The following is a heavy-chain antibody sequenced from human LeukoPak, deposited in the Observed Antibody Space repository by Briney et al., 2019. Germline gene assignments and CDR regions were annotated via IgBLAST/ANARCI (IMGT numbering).Heavy chain of an antibody. Sequence: GASVKVSCKASGYTFTSYDINWVRQATGQGLEWMGWMNPNSGNTGYAQKFQGRVTITTDESTSTAYMELSSLRSEDTAVYYCARGGLAGYFPTIPRFFGFDYWGQGTLVTVSS. CDR2: MNPNSGNT. D-gene: IGHD3-9*01. V-gene: IGHV1-8*01. CDR1: GYTFTSYD. J-gene: IGHJ4*02. CDR3: ARGGLAGYFPTIPRFFGFDY.